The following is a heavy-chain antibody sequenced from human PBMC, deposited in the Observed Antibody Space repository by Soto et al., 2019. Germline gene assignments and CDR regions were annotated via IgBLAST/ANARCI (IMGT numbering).Heavy chain of an antibody. CDR2: IWYDGSNK. CDR3: ARELGYCSGGSCYSSYYYYYYGMDV. Sequence: LRLSCAASGFTFSSYGMHWVRQAPGKGLEWVAVIWYDGSNKYYADSVKGRFTISRDNSKNTLYLQMNSLRAEDTAVYYCARELGYCSGGSCYSSYYYYYYGMDVWGQGTTVTVSS. J-gene: IGHJ6*02. V-gene: IGHV3-33*01. CDR1: GFTFSSYG. D-gene: IGHD2-15*01.